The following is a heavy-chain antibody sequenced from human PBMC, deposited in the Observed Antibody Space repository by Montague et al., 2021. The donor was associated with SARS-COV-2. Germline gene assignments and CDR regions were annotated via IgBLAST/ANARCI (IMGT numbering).Heavy chain of an antibody. V-gene: IGHV4-59*01. Sequence: SETLSLTCTVSGGSISSYYWSWIRQPPGKGLEWIGYIYYSGSTNYNPSLKSRVTISVDTSKNQFSLKLSSVTAADTAVYYCAREYPVFTLDYWGQGTLVTVSS. CDR1: GGSISSYY. CDR3: AREYPVFTLDY. CDR2: IYYSGST. J-gene: IGHJ4*02.